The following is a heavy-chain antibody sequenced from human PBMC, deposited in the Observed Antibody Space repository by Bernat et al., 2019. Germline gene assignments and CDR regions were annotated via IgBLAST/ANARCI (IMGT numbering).Heavy chain of an antibody. Sequence: EVQLVESGGGLVQPGRSLRLSCAASGFTFDDYAMHWVRQAPGKGLEWVSGISWNSGSIGYADSVKGRFTISRDNAKNSLYLQMNSLRAEDTALYYCAKDMSYYGYFDLWGRGTLVTVSS. V-gene: IGHV3-9*01. CDR1: GFTFDDYA. CDR2: ISWNSGSI. D-gene: IGHD1-26*01. J-gene: IGHJ2*01. CDR3: AKDMSYYGYFDL.